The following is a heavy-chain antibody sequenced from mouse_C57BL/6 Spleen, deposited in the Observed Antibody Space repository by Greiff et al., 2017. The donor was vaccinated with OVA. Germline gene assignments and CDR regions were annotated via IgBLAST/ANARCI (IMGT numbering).Heavy chain of an antibody. Sequence: EVQLQQSVAELVRPGASVKLSCTASGFNIKNTYMHWVKQRPEQGLEWIGRIDPANGNTKYAPKFQGKATITADTSSNTAYLQLSSLTSEDTAIYYCACPYYYGSSWWYFDVWGTGTTVTVSS. CDR3: ACPYYYGSSWWYFDV. V-gene: IGHV14-3*01. D-gene: IGHD1-1*01. J-gene: IGHJ1*03. CDR2: IDPANGNT. CDR1: GFNIKNTY.